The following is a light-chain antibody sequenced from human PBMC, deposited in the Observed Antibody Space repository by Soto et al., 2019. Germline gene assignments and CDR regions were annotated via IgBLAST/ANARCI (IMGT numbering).Light chain of an antibody. CDR2: DVS. CDR3: SSYTSSSTSLVV. J-gene: IGLJ2*01. CDR1: SSDVSGYNY. Sequence: QSALTQPASVSGSPGQSITISCTGTSSDVSGYNYVSWYQQHPGKAPKLMIYDVSNRPSGVSNRFSGSKSGNTASLTISGLQAEDEADYYCSSYTSSSTSLVVFGGGTKVTVL. V-gene: IGLV2-14*01.